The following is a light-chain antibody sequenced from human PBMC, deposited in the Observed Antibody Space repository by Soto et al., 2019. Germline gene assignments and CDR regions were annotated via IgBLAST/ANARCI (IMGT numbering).Light chain of an antibody. CDR3: QSYDDSLSGWV. CDR1: SPNIGAGHA. V-gene: IGLV1-40*01. Sequence: QSVLTQPPSVSGAPGQRVTISCTGSSPNIGAGHALHWYQHLPGAAPKLLMYGNSDRPSGVPDRFSGSKSGTSASLAITGLQPEDEADYYCQSYDDSLSGWVFGGGTKVTVL. J-gene: IGLJ3*02. CDR2: GNS.